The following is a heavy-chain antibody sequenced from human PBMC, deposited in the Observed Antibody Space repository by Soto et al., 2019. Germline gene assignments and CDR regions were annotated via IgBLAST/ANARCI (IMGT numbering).Heavy chain of an antibody. J-gene: IGHJ5*02. CDR3: ARGSGYIAAAGINHRGNWFDP. CDR2: ISAYNGNT. CDR1: GYTFTSYG. Sequence: QVQLVQSGAEVKKPGASVKVSCKASGYTFTSYGISWVRQAPGQGLEWMGWISAYNGNTNYAQKLQGRVTMTTDTSTSTAYMELRSLRSDGTAVYYCARGSGYIAAAGINHRGNWFDPWGQGTLVTVSS. D-gene: IGHD6-13*01. V-gene: IGHV1-18*01.